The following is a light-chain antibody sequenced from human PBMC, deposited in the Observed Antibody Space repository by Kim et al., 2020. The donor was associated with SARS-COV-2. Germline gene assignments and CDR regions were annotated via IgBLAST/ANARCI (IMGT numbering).Light chain of an antibody. CDR1: NIGSKN. CDR3: QVRESRNWV. CDR2: RDS. Sequence: SYELTQPLSVSVALGQTARITCGGNNIGSKNVHWYQQKPGQAPVLVIYRDSNRPSGIPERFSGSNSGNTATLTISRAQAGDEADYYRQVRESRNWVFGGG. V-gene: IGLV3-9*01. J-gene: IGLJ3*02.